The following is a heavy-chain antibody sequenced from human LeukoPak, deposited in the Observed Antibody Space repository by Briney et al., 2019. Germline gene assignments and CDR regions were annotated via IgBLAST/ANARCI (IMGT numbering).Heavy chain of an antibody. CDR2: INPNSGGT. CDR1: GYTFTGYY. CDR3: ARGSRAVAGTFYYYYMDV. V-gene: IGHV1-2*02. D-gene: IGHD6-19*01. Sequence: ASVKVSCKASGYTFTGYYMHWVRQAPGQGLEWMGWINPNSGGTNYAQKFQGRVTMTRDTSISTAYMELSRLRSDDTAVYYCARGSRAVAGTFYYYYMDVWGKGTTVTVSS. J-gene: IGHJ6*03.